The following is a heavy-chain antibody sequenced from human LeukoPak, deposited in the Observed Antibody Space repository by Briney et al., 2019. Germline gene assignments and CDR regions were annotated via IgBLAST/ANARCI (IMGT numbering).Heavy chain of an antibody. J-gene: IGHJ4*02. CDR3: ARDHGSGASPFHFDY. CDR1: GFTFSSYE. CDR2: ISASGSSI. V-gene: IGHV3-48*03. D-gene: IGHD3-10*01. Sequence: PGGSLRLSCAASGFTFSSYEMNWVRQAPGKGLEWVSYISASGSSIYYADSVKGRFTISRDNAKNSLYLQMNSLRAEDTAVYHCARDHGSGASPFHFDYWGQGTLVTVSS.